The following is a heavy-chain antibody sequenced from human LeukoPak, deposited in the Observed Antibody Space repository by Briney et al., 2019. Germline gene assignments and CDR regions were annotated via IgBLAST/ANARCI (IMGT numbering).Heavy chain of an antibody. D-gene: IGHD5-18*01. V-gene: IGHV3-23*01. CDR2: IRDNEGKT. CDR3: ARHDSFIPY. CDR1: GFTFNYYA. J-gene: IGHJ4*02. Sequence: GGSLRLSCAAYGFTFNYYAMSWVPQAPGRGVEGGSVIRDNEGKTYYTDSVKGRFPISRDNTKNTVYLQMSNLRADDTAVYFCARHDSFIPYWGQGTLVTVSS.